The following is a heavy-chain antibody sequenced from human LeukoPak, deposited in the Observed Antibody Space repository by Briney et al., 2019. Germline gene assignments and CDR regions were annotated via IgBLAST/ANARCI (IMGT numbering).Heavy chain of an antibody. CDR3: ARDRALGSGKYYFDY. CDR2: ISYRGST. D-gene: IGHD3-16*01. J-gene: IGHJ4*02. Sequence: PSETLSLTCTVSGGAISSHYWSWVRQPPGKGLEWIGCISYRGSTNYNPSLKSRVTISVDTSQNQFSLKLSSVTAADTAVYYCARDRALGSGKYYFDYWGQGTLVTVSS. CDR1: GGAISSHY. V-gene: IGHV4-59*11.